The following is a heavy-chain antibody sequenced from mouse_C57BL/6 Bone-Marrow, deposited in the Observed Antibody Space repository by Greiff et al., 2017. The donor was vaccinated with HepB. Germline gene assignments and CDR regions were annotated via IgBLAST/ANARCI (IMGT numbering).Heavy chain of an antibody. V-gene: IGHV1-19*01. CDR2: INPYNGGT. J-gene: IGHJ3*01. Sequence: DVQLQESGPVLVKPGASVKMSCKASGYTFTDYYMNWVKQSHGKSLEWIGVINPYNGGTSYNQKFKGKATLTVDKSSSTAYMELNSLTSEDSAVYYCAREVAVVARAYWGQGTLVTVSA. CDR1: GYTFTDYY. D-gene: IGHD1-1*01. CDR3: AREVAVVARAY.